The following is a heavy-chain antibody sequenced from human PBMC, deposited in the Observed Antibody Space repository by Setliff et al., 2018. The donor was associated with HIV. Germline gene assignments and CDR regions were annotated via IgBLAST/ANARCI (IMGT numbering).Heavy chain of an antibody. CDR3: ARVKSIKTTLVRLWPRFDL. Sequence: PSETLSLTCAVYTESLTRYDWAWIRQSPEKGLEWIGEIDDSGSIIYNPSLQSRVTMSVDTSKNQFSLKVRPLTAADTGLYYCARVKSIKTTLVRLWPRFDLWGQGTQVTVSS. V-gene: IGHV4-34*01. CDR2: IDDSGSI. D-gene: IGHD3-10*01. CDR1: TESLTRYD. J-gene: IGHJ5*02.